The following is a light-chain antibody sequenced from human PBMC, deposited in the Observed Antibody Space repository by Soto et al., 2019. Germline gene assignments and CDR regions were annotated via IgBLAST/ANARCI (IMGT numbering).Light chain of an antibody. CDR1: SSDVGGYNY. J-gene: IGLJ1*01. CDR2: DVS. Sequence: QSVLTQPVSVSGSHGQSIPISCTGTSSDVGGYNYVSWYQQHPGKAPKLMIYDVSNRPSGVSNRFSGSKSGNTASLTISGLQAEDEADYYCSSYTSSSTQVFGTGTKVTVL. CDR3: SSYTSSSTQV. V-gene: IGLV2-14*01.